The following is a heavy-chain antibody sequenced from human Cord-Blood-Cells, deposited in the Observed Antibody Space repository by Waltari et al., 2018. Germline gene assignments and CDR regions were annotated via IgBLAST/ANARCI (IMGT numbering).Heavy chain of an antibody. D-gene: IGHD3-9*01. CDR3: ATSPPLTLHQNYGMDV. CDR2: FEPEDGET. CDR1: GYTLTELS. Sequence: QVQLVQSGAEVKKPGASVKVSCKVSGYTLTELSMHWVRQAPGKGLEWMGCFEPEDGETIYAHKFQGRVTMTEDTSTDTAYMELSSLRSEDTAVYYCATSPPLTLHQNYGMDVWGQGTTVTVSS. J-gene: IGHJ6*02. V-gene: IGHV1-24*01.